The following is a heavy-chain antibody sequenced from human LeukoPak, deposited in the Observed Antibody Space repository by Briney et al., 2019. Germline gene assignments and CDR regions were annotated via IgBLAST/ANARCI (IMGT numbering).Heavy chain of an antibody. D-gene: IGHD5-12*01. Sequence: SETLSLTCAVYGGSFSGYYWSWIRQPPGKGLEWIGEINHSGSTNYNPSLKSRVNISVDTSKNQFSLKLSSVTAADTAVYYCARRGVDGGGYFDYWGQGTWSPSPQ. CDR3: ARRGVDGGGYFDY. V-gene: IGHV4-34*01. CDR1: GGSFSGYY. J-gene: IGHJ4*02. CDR2: INHSGST.